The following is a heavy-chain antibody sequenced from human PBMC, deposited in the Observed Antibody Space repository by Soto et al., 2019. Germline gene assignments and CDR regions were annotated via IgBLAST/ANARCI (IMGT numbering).Heavy chain of an antibody. CDR1: GFTFSTYA. D-gene: IGHD3-3*01. J-gene: IGHJ3*02. CDR3: AKNFERMKAAADVWSGFDI. V-gene: IGHV3-23*01. CDR2: ISGSGGST. Sequence: GGSLRLSCAASGFTFSTYAMSWVRQAPGKGLEWVSAISGSGGSTYYADSVKGRFTISRDNSKNTLYLQMNSLKAVNTAVYDCAKNFERMKAAADVWSGFDIWGQGTMVTVSS.